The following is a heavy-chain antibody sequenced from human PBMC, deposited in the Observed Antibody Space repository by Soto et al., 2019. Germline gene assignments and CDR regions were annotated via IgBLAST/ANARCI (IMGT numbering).Heavy chain of an antibody. CDR1: GFTVSSNY. CDR3: AKDLGLELRAFDI. J-gene: IGHJ3*02. D-gene: IGHD1-7*01. Sequence: GGSLRLSCAASGFTVSSNYMSWVRQAPGKGLEWVAVISYDGSNKYYADSVKGRFTISRDNSKNTLYLQMNSLRAEDTAVYYCAKDLGLELRAFDIWGQGTMVTVSS. V-gene: IGHV3-30*18. CDR2: ISYDGSNK.